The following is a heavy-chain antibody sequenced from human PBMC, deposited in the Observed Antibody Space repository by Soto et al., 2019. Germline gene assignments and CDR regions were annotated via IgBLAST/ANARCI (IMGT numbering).Heavy chain of an antibody. J-gene: IGHJ3*02. CDR1: GFTFSSYS. V-gene: IGHV3-21*01. D-gene: IGHD6-6*01. CDR2: ISSSSSYI. CDR3: ALSIAARRGSRAFDI. Sequence: GGSLRLSCAASGFTFSSYSMNWVRQAQGKGLEWVSSISSSSSYIYYADSVKGRFTISRDNAKNALYLQMNSLRAEDTAVDYCALSIAARRGSRAFDIWGQGTMGTVSS.